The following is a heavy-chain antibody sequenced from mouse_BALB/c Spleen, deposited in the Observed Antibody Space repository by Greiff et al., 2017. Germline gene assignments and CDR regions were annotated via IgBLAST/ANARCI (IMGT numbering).Heavy chain of an antibody. J-gene: IGHJ4*01. D-gene: IGHD2-1*01. CDR1: GFTFSSYA. CDR2: ISSGGSYT. Sequence: EVKLEESGGGLVKPGGSLKLSCAASGFTFSSYAMSWVRQSPEKRLEWVAEISSGGSYTYYPDTVTGRFTISRDNAKNTLYLEMSSLRSEDTAMYYCAYGNYAMDYWGQGTSVTVSS. CDR3: AYGNYAMDY. V-gene: IGHV5-9-4*01.